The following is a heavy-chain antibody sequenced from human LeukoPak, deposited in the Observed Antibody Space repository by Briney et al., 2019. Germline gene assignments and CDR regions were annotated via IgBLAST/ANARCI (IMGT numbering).Heavy chain of an antibody. V-gene: IGHV3-43*01. CDR2: ISWDGGST. J-gene: IGHJ4*02. CDR3: AKESSSWYVGELNYFDY. Sequence: GGSLRLSCAASGFTFDDYTMRWVRQAPGKGLEWVSLISWDGGSTYYADSVKGGFTISRDNSKNSLYLQMNSLRTEDTALYYCAKESSSWYVGELNYFDYWGQGTLVTVSS. D-gene: IGHD6-13*01. CDR1: GFTFDDYT.